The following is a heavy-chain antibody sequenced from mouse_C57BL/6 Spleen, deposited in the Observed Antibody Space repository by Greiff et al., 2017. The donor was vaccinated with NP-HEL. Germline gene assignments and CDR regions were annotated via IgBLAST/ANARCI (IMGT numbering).Heavy chain of an antibody. J-gene: IGHJ2*01. D-gene: IGHD1-1*01. Sequence: EVQLQQSGPELVKPGASVKISCKASGYTFTDYYMNWVKQSHGKSLEWIGDINPNNGGTSYNQKFKGKATLTVDKSSSTAYMGLRSLTSEDSAVYYCTTVVDYWGQGTTLTVSS. CDR2: INPNNGGT. CDR1: GYTFTDYY. V-gene: IGHV1-26*01. CDR3: TTVVDY.